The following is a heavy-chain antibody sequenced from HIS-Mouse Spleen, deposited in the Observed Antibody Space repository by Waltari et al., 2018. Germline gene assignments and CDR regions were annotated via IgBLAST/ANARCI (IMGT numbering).Heavy chain of an antibody. J-gene: IGHJ2*01. CDR3: ARVELGIWYFDL. D-gene: IGHD7-27*01. V-gene: IGHV3-30-3*01. Sequence: QVQLVESGGGVVQPGRSLRLSCAASGFTFISYAIHCVRQAPGKGLGWVAVIAYYGSNKYYADSGKGRFTISRDNSKNTLYLQMNSLRAEDTAVYYCARVELGIWYFDLWGRGTLVTVSS. CDR1: GFTFISYA. CDR2: IAYYGSNK.